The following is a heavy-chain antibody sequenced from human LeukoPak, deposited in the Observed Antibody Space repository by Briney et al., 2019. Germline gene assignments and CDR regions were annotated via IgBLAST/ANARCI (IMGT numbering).Heavy chain of an antibody. CDR1: GFTFSSYW. D-gene: IGHD3-22*01. CDR3: ARVPKSLNYYDSSGYPYYFDY. J-gene: IGHJ4*02. V-gene: IGHV3-7*01. Sequence: GGSLRLSCAASGFTFSSYWMSWVRQAPGKGLEWVANIKQDGSEKYYVDSVKGRFTISRDNAKNSLYLQMNSLRAEDTAIYYCARVPKSLNYYDSSGYPYYFDYWGQGTLATVSS. CDR2: IKQDGSEK.